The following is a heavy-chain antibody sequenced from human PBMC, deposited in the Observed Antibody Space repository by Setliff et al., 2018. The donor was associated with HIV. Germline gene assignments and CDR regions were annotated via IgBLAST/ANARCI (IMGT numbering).Heavy chain of an antibody. CDR1: GYTFTSLD. D-gene: IGHD2-15*01. Sequence: ASVKVSCKASGYTFTSLDINWVRQATGQGPEWMGWLNPTSGNTGSAQRFPGRVTMTRNTSISIAYMELSNLRSEDTAVYYCARGAPGRSCSGGSCSYFDYWGQGTRVTVSS. V-gene: IGHV1-8*01. J-gene: IGHJ4*02. CDR2: LNPTSGNT. CDR3: ARGAPGRSCSGGSCSYFDY.